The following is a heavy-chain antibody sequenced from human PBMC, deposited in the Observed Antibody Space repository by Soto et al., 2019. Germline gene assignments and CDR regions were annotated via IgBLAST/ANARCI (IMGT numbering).Heavy chain of an antibody. CDR2: IFFTGAT. J-gene: IGHJ6*02. CDR3: ARARSDSAGIGIARRMYV. V-gene: IGHV4-61*01. CDR1: GDSVTFDHNY. D-gene: IGHD2-21*01. Sequence: PSATLSLTCIVPGDSVTFDHNYWHWLRQPPGKGLEWIGHIFFTGATNYSPSLKSRVTMSVDSSKSQFSLNLTSVTAADSAIYYCARARSDSAGIGIARRMYVWGQGTTVTV.